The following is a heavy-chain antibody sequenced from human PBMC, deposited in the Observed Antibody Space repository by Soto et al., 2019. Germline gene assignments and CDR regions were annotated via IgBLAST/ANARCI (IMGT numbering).Heavy chain of an antibody. CDR2: IYYSGST. V-gene: IGHV4-59*12. CDR1: GGSISSYY. D-gene: IGHD3-16*01. J-gene: IGHJ4*02. Sequence: SETLSLTCTVSGGSISSYYWRWIRQPPGKGLEWIGYIYYSGSTNYNPSLTSRVTISVDTSKNQFSLTLSSVTAADTAVFYCGGEGSGGGEGRFGYWGQGTLVTVSS. CDR3: GGEGSGGGEGRFGY.